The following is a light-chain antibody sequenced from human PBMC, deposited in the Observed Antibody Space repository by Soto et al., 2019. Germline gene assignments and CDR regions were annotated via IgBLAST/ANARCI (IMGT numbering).Light chain of an antibody. CDR3: QQYNNWPLT. J-gene: IGKJ3*01. Sequence: EIVMTQSPATLSVSPGERATLSCRASQSVSSNLAWYQQRPGQAPRLLIYAASTRATGIPARFSGSGSGTEFTLTISSRQSEDFAVYYCQQYNNWPLTFGPGTKVDIK. CDR2: AAS. CDR1: QSVSSN. V-gene: IGKV3-15*01.